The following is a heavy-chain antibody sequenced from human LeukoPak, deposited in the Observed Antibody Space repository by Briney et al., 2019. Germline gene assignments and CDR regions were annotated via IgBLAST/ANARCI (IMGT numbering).Heavy chain of an antibody. CDR3: TRGKDYYDSSGLL. D-gene: IGHD3-22*01. V-gene: IGHV3-73*01. Sequence: GGSLRLSCAASGFTFSGSAMHWVRQASGKGLEWVGRIRSKANSYATAYAASVKGRFTISRDDSKNTAYLQMNSLKTEDTAVYYCTRGKDYYDSSGLLGGQGTLVTVSS. CDR2: IRSKANSYAT. J-gene: IGHJ4*02. CDR1: GFTFSGSA.